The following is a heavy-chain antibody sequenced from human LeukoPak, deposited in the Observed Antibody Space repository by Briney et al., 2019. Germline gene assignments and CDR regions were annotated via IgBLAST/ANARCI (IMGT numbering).Heavy chain of an antibody. Sequence: GGSLRLSXAASGFTFDDYAMHWVRQAPGKGLEWVSLISGDGGSTYYADSVKGRFTISRDNSKNSLYLQMNSLRTEDTALYYCAKDGCSSTSCPSMSYYYYMDVWGKGTTVTVSS. D-gene: IGHD2-2*01. V-gene: IGHV3-43*02. CDR2: ISGDGGST. CDR1: GFTFDDYA. J-gene: IGHJ6*03. CDR3: AKDGCSSTSCPSMSYYYYMDV.